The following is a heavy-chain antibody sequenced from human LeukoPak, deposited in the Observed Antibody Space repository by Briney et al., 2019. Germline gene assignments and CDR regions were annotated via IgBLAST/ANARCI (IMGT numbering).Heavy chain of an antibody. CDR1: GYTFTSYD. CDR2: MNPNSGNT. D-gene: IGHD1-26*01. V-gene: IGHV1-8*01. CDR3: AIRRDKGRGIDY. J-gene: IGHJ4*02. Sequence: GASVKVSCKASGYTFTSYDINWLRQATGQGLEWMGWMNPNSGNTGSEQKFQGRATMTRNTSISTAYMELSSLRSEDTAVYYCAIRRDKGRGIDYWGQGTLVTVSS.